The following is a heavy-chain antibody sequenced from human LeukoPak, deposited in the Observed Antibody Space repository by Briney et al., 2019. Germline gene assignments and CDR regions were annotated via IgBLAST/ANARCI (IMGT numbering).Heavy chain of an antibody. V-gene: IGHV3-30*02. CDR1: GFTFSSYG. CDR2: IRYDGSNK. CDR3: ARDNQRTPVVDLDY. D-gene: IGHD2-2*01. J-gene: IGHJ4*02. Sequence: PGGSLRLSCAASGFTFSSYGMHWVRQAPGKGLEWVAFIRYDGSNKYYADSVKGRFTISRDNAKNTLYLQMNSLRAEDTAVYYCARDNQRTPVVDLDYWGQGTLVTVSS.